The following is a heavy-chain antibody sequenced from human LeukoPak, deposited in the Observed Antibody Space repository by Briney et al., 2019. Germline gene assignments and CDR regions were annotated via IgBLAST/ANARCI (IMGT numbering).Heavy chain of an antibody. CDR1: GYTFTSYA. J-gene: IGHJ4*02. V-gene: IGHV1-3*01. CDR2: INAGNGNT. D-gene: IGHD3-10*01. CDR3: ARDGYGSGSYADY. Sequence: GASVKVSCKASGYTFTSYAMHWVRQAPGQRLEWMGWINAGNGNTKYSQKFQGRVTITRDTSASTAYMELSGLRSEDTAVYYCARDGYGSGSYADYWGQGTLVTVSS.